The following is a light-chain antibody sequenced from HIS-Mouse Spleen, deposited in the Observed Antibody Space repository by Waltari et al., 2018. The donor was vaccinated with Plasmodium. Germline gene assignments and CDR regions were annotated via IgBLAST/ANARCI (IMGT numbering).Light chain of an antibody. CDR1: KLGYNY. Sequence: SYALTQPPSVSVSPGQTASITCSGDKLGYNYACWYQQKPGQSPVLVIYQDSKRPSGIPERFSGSNSGNTATLTISGTQAMDEADYYCQAWDSSTVVFGGGTKLTVL. CDR2: QDS. CDR3: QAWDSSTVV. V-gene: IGLV3-1*01. J-gene: IGLJ2*01.